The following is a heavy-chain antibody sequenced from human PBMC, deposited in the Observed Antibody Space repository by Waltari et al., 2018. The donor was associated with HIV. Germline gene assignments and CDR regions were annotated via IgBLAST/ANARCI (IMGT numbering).Heavy chain of an antibody. J-gene: IGHJ2*01. V-gene: IGHV4-61*02. Sequence: QVQLQESGPGLVKSSQTLSLTCTVSGGSISSSTYYWSWIRLPAGQGLEWIGRFFLSGSTNYNPSLKCRISMSSDPSKIQLSLNLRSVTAEDTATYFCARRYCGRACNDFYYFDLWGRGTLVTVSS. CDR3: ARRYCGRACNDFYYFDL. CDR2: FFLSGST. CDR1: GGSISSSTYY. D-gene: IGHD2-21*01.